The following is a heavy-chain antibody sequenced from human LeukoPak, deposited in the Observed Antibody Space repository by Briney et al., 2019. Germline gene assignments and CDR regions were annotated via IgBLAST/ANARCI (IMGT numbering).Heavy chain of an antibody. Sequence: SETLSLTCTVSGGSISSYYWSWIRQPPGKGLEWIGSIYHSGSTYYNPSLKSRVTISVDTSKNQFSLKLSSVTAADTAVYYCARDQLRGVNYWGQGTLVTVSS. CDR3: ARDQLRGVNY. D-gene: IGHD3-10*01. J-gene: IGHJ4*02. CDR2: IYHSGST. V-gene: IGHV4-38-2*02. CDR1: GGSISSYY.